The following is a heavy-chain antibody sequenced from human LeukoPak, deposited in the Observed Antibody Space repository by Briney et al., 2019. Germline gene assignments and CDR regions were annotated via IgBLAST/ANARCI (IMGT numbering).Heavy chain of an antibody. J-gene: IGHJ4*02. D-gene: IGHD5-12*01. Sequence: GGSLRLSCAASGFTFDDYAMHWVRQAPGKGLEWVSGISWNSGSIGYAVSVKGRFTISRDNAKNSLYLQMNSLRAEDTALYYCAKAHSGYDYESFFDYWGQGTLVTVSS. V-gene: IGHV3-9*01. CDR2: ISWNSGSI. CDR3: AKAHSGYDYESFFDY. CDR1: GFTFDDYA.